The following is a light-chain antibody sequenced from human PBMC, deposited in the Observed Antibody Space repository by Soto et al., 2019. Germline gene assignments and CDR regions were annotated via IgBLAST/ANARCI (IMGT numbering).Light chain of an antibody. Sequence: EIVMTQSPATLSVSLGERATLSCRASQSVSSRLAWYQQKPGQAPRLLIYGASTRATGIPARFSGSGSGTEFTLTISSLQSEDFAVYYCQQYNNWPRTFGQGTKVDIK. J-gene: IGKJ1*01. V-gene: IGKV3-15*01. CDR1: QSVSSR. CDR3: QQYNNWPRT. CDR2: GAS.